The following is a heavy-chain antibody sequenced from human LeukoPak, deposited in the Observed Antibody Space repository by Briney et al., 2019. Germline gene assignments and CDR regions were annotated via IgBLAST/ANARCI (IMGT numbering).Heavy chain of an antibody. CDR3: ARFRDAAYFDY. D-gene: IGHD5-24*01. V-gene: IGHV3-9*01. J-gene: IGHJ4*02. CDR2: ISWNSGSI. Sequence: PGRSLRLSCAASGFTFDDYAMHWVRQAPGKGLEWVSGISWNSGSIGYADSVKGRFTISRDNAKNSLYLQMNSLRAEDTALYYCARFRDAAYFDYWGQGTLVTVSS. CDR1: GFTFDDYA.